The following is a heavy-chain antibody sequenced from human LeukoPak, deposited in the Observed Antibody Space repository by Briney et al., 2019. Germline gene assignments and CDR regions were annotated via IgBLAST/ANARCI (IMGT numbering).Heavy chain of an antibody. CDR3: AREPGGIAAAAYMDV. V-gene: IGHV1-8*03. Sequence: ASVKVSCKASGYTFTSYDINWVRQATGQGLEWMGWMNPNSGNTGYAQKFQGRVTITADESTSTAYMELSSLRSEDTAVYYCAREPGGIAAAAYMDVWGKGTTVTISS. J-gene: IGHJ6*03. CDR2: MNPNSGNT. CDR1: GYTFTSYD. D-gene: IGHD6-13*01.